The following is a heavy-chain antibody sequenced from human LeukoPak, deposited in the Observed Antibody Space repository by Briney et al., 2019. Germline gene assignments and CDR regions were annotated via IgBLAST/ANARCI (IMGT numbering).Heavy chain of an antibody. CDR1: GFTFSSYW. J-gene: IGHJ4*02. CDR3: ARCFGRATVPGTFY. V-gene: IGHV3-74*01. D-gene: IGHD6-19*01. Sequence: GGSLRLSCAASGFTFSSYWMHWVRQAPGKGLVWVSRINSDGSSTSYADSVKGRFTISRDNAKNTMYLQMNSLRAEDTAVYYCARCFGRATVPGTFYWGQGTLVTVSS. CDR2: INSDGSST.